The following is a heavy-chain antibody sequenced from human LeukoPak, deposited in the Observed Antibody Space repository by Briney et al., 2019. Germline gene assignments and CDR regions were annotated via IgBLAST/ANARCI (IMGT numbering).Heavy chain of an antibody. Sequence: GGSLRLSCATSGFTLSSYWMHWVRQVPGKGLEWLSRINNDGVSTSYADSVKGRFTISRDNSKNTLYLQMNSLRAEDTAVYYCAKEKSPYSSGWYRYFDYWGQGTLVTVSS. J-gene: IGHJ4*02. D-gene: IGHD6-19*01. V-gene: IGHV3-74*01. CDR2: INNDGVST. CDR3: AKEKSPYSSGWYRYFDY. CDR1: GFTLSSYW.